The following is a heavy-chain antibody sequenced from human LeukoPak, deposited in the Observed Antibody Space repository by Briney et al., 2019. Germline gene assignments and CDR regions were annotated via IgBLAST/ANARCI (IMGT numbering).Heavy chain of an antibody. CDR2: INADGSSR. D-gene: IGHD5-18*01. CDR3: AQGYSYAYPY. Sequence: GGSLRLSRAASGFTFSSSWMHWVRQAPGKGLVWVSRINADGSSRSYADSVKGRFTISRDNAKNTLYLQMNSLRAEDTAVYYCAQGYSYAYPYWGQGTLVTVSS. V-gene: IGHV3-74*01. J-gene: IGHJ4*02. CDR1: GFTFSSSW.